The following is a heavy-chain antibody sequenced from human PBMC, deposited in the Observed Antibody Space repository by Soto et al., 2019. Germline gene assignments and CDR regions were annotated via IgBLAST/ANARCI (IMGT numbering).Heavy chain of an antibody. V-gene: IGHV4-4*02. Sequence: QVLLQESGPGLVQPSGTLSLSCVVSGVSIGSNYYWGWVRQPPGKGLAWLGDMSLIGSVHYKPSRKSRVTISMDKSQNQSSLKLNSVTAADTAVYYCARSLGWYAIDYWGQGTLVIVSS. CDR3: ARSLGWYAIDY. CDR1: GVSIGSNYY. CDR2: MSLIGSV. J-gene: IGHJ4*02. D-gene: IGHD6-19*01.